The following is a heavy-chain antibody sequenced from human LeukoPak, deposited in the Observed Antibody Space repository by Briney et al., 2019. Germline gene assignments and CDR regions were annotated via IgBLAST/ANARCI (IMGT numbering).Heavy chain of an antibody. Sequence: GTPVTVSCKASGFTFTSSTIQWVRQARGQRLEWIGWIVVGSGNTNYAQKFQERVIITRDMSTTTVYMELSSLRSEDTAVYYCAGTPWFGELTLDYWGQGTLVTVSS. CDR3: AGTPWFGELTLDY. D-gene: IGHD3-10*01. CDR2: IVVGSGNT. J-gene: IGHJ4*02. V-gene: IGHV1-58*02. CDR1: GFTFTSST.